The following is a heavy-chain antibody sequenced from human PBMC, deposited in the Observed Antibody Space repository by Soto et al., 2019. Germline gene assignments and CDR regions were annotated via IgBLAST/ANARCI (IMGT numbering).Heavy chain of an antibody. Sequence: GGSLRLSCAASGFTFSSYAMSWVRQAPGKGLEWVSAISGSGGSTYYADSVKGRFTISRDNSKNTLYLQMNSLRAEDTAVYYSAKSVNYYDRSGSQFGSFDIWGEGTRVTVSS. CDR1: GFTFSSYA. CDR3: AKSVNYYDRSGSQFGSFDI. J-gene: IGHJ3*02. V-gene: IGHV3-23*01. D-gene: IGHD3-22*01. CDR2: ISGSGGST.